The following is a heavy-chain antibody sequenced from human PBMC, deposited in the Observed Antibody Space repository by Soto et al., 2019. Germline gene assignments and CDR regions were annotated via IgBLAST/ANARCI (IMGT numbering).Heavy chain of an antibody. D-gene: IGHD5-18*01. CDR3: AKDMIQLWLRGGYYYYGMDV. V-gene: IGHV3-23*01. Sequence: HPGGSLRFSCAASGFTFSSYAMSWVRQAPGKGLEWVSAISGSGGSTYYADSVKGRFTISRDNSKNTLYLQMNSLRAEDTAVYYCAKDMIQLWLRGGYYYYGMDVWGQGTTVTVSS. CDR2: ISGSGGST. J-gene: IGHJ6*02. CDR1: GFTFSSYA.